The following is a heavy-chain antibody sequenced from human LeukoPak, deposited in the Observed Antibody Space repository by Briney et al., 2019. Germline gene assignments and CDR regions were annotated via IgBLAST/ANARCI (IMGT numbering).Heavy chain of an antibody. J-gene: IGHJ3*02. V-gene: IGHV3-33*01. CDR3: AGSSWGGGAFDI. CDR2: IWYDGSNK. CDR1: GFTFSSYG. Sequence: PGGSLRLSCAASGFTFSSYGMHWVRQAPGKGLEWVAVIWYDGSNKYYADSVKGRFTISRDNSKNTLYLQMNSLRAEDTAVYYCAGSSWGGGAFDIWGQGTMVTVSS. D-gene: IGHD2-15*01.